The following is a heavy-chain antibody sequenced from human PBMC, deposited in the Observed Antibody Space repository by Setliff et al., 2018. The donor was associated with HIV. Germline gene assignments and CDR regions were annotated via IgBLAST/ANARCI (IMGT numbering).Heavy chain of an antibody. Sequence: GGSLRLSCAASGFSFRTYWMSWVRQAPGKGLEWVANMKYDVTEIYYVDAVKGRFTISRDNAKKSVFLHMNSLRGEDTAVYYCVREGEYFDTIGHYLVRRFFDLWGQGTMVTVSS. J-gene: IGHJ3*01. CDR1: GFSFRTYW. V-gene: IGHV3-7*01. CDR2: MKYDVTEI. D-gene: IGHD3-9*01. CDR3: VREGEYFDTIGHYLVRRFFDL.